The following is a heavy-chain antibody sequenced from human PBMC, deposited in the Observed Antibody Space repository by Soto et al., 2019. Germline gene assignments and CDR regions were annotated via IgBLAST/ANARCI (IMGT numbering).Heavy chain of an antibody. V-gene: IGHV3-21*01. Sequence: EVQLVESGGGLVKPGGSLRLSCAASGFTFSSYSMSWVRQAPGKGLEWVSSISASSSYIYYPDSMKGRFTISRDNAKNSLYLQMNSQRVEDTAVYYCARGPGRGYGAKGDYNFDYWGQGTLVTVSS. CDR2: ISASSSYI. D-gene: IGHD4-4*01. CDR1: GFTFSSYS. J-gene: IGHJ4*02. CDR3: ARGPGRGYGAKGDYNFDY.